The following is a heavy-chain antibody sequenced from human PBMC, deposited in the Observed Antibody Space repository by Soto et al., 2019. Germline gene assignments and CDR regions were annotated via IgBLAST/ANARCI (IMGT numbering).Heavy chain of an antibody. V-gene: IGHV1-2*02. CDR1: GYTFTDYY. CDR2: INSKTGGT. CDR3: ARDPGTSYNWVDP. J-gene: IGHJ5*02. Sequence: QVHLVQSGAEVRKPGASVKVSCKASGYTFTDYYIHWVRQAPGQGLEWMGWINSKTGGTNYAQKFQSRVIMTSDTSISTAYLELRRLTSDDTTVYYCARDPGTSYNWVDPWGQGTLVTVSS. D-gene: IGHD3-10*01.